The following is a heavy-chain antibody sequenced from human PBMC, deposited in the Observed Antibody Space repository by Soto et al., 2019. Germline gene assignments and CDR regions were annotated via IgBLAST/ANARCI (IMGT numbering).Heavy chain of an antibody. D-gene: IGHD2-15*01. CDR2: IRSGSDYM. Sequence: GGSLRLSCAASGFTFNIYTMNWVRQAPGKGLEWVSSIRSGSDYMYYAESVKGRFTISRDNSKNSLYLQMDSLRAEDTAVYYRAGALCSGSSCDDWWGQGTQVTVSS. CDR1: GFTFNIYT. CDR3: AGALCSGSSCDDW. J-gene: IGHJ4*02. V-gene: IGHV3-21*01.